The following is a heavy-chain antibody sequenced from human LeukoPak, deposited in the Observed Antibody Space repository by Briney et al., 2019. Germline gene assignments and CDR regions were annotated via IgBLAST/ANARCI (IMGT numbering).Heavy chain of an antibody. V-gene: IGHV1-69*06. Sequence: ASVKVSCKASGGTFISYAISWVRQAPGQGLEWMGGIIPIFGTANYAQKFQGRVTITADKSTSTAYMELSSLRSEDTAVYYCARGIAAAVYYYYYYYMDVWGKGTTVTVSS. CDR1: GGTFISYA. D-gene: IGHD6-13*01. J-gene: IGHJ6*03. CDR2: IIPIFGTA. CDR3: ARGIAAAVYYYYYYYMDV.